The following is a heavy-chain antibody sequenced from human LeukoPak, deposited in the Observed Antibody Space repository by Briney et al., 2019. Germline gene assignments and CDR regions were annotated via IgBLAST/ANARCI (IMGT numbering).Heavy chain of an antibody. V-gene: IGHV3-48*03. D-gene: IGHD3-22*01. J-gene: IGHJ6*03. Sequence: AGGSLRLSCAASGFTFSSYEMNWVRQAPGKGLEWVSYISSSGSTIYYADSVKGRFTISRDNAKNSLYLQMNSLRAEDTALYYCAKDMTDYYDSSAQRYYYYMDVWGKGTTVTVSS. CDR2: ISSSGSTI. CDR3: AKDMTDYYDSSAQRYYYYMDV. CDR1: GFTFSSYE.